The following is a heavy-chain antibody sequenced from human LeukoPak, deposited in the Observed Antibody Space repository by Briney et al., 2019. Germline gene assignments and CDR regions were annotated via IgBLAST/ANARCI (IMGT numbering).Heavy chain of an antibody. CDR1: GFTLSSYS. CDR3: ARDPHSNYYMDV. Sequence: GGSLRLSCAASGFTLSSYSMNWVRQAPGKGLEWVSSISSSSSYIYYADSVKGRFTISRDNAKNSLYLQMNSLRAEDTAVYYCARDPHSNYYMDVWGKGTTVTVSS. J-gene: IGHJ6*03. V-gene: IGHV3-21*01. CDR2: ISSSSSYI.